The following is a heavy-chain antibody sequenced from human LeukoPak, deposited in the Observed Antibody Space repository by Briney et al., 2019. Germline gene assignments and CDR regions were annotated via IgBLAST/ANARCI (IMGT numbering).Heavy chain of an antibody. CDR2: INPNSGGT. V-gene: IGHV1-2*02. D-gene: IGHD5-12*01. CDR1: GYTFTGYD. J-gene: IGHJ4*02. Sequence: ASVKVSCKASGYTFTGYDMHWVRQAPGQELEWMGWINPNSGGTNYAQKFQGRVTMTRDTSIGTAYMELSRLRSDDTAVYYCVTSRGYSGCHDYWGQGTLVTVSS. CDR3: VTSRGYSGCHDY.